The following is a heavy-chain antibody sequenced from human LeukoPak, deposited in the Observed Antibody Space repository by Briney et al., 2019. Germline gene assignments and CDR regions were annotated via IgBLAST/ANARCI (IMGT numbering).Heavy chain of an antibody. V-gene: IGHV1-18*01. CDR1: GYTFTSYG. CDR3: ARDRPYSSGWYGVNWFDP. J-gene: IGHJ5*02. CDR2: ISACNGNT. Sequence: ASVKVSCKASGYTFTSYGISWVRQAPGQGLEWMGWISACNGNTNYAQKLQGRVTMTTDTSTSTAYMELRSLRSDDTAVYYCARDRPYSSGWYGVNWFDPWGQGTLVTVSS. D-gene: IGHD6-19*01.